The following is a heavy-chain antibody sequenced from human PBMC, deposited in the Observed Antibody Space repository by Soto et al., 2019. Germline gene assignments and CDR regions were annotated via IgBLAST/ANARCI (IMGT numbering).Heavy chain of an antibody. CDR1: GFSLTTSGVG. D-gene: IGHD3-3*01. CDR3: AHRVLRTVFGLVTTTAVYFDF. CDR2: IYWDDDK. J-gene: IGHJ4*02. V-gene: IGHV2-5*02. Sequence: SGPTLVNPTQTLTLTCTFSGFSLTTSGVGVGWIRQSPGKAPEWLALIYWDDDKRYSPSLKSRLTITKDTSKNQVVLTMANLDPADTATYYCAHRVLRTVFGLVTTTAVYFDFWGQGTPVTVSS.